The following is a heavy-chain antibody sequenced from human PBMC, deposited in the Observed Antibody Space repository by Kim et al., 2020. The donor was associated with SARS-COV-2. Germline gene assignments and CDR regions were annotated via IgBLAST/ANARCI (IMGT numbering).Heavy chain of an antibody. D-gene: IGHD2-15*01. CDR2: ITYDFDT. J-gene: IGHJ4*02. CDR3: ARYCSGTSCYQGFDY. V-gene: IGHV3-23*01. CDR1: GFTFSNYA. Sequence: GGSLRLSCAASGFTFSNYAMNWVRQAPGKGLEWVSTITYDFDTYYADSVKGRFTISRDNSKNTLYLQMNSLRAEDTALYYCARYCSGTSCYQGFDYWVQG.